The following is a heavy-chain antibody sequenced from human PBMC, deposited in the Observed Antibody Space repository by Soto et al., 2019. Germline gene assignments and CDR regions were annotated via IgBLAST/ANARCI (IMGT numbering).Heavy chain of an antibody. Sequence: SETLSLTCTVSGGSISNYYWSWIRQPPGKGLEWIGYIYYSGSTNYNPSLKSRVTISVDTSKNQFSLKLSSVTAADTAVYYCARGRDGYKYYFDYWGQGTLVTVSS. CDR3: ARGRDGYKYYFDY. D-gene: IGHD5-12*01. CDR2: IYYSGST. V-gene: IGHV4-59*01. J-gene: IGHJ4*02. CDR1: GGSISNYY.